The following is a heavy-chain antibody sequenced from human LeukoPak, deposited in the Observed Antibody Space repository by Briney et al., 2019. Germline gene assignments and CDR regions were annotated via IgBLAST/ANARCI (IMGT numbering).Heavy chain of an antibody. CDR2: ISAYNGNT. V-gene: IGHV1-18*01. CDR3: ARDSWDIVVVVVATLSDGMDV. Sequence: ASVKVSCKASGYTFTSYGISWVRQAPGQGLEWMGWISAYNGNTNYAQKLQGRVTMTTDTSTSTAYMELRSLRSDDTAVYYCARDSWDIVVVVVATLSDGMDVWGQGTTVTVSS. D-gene: IGHD2-15*01. CDR1: GYTFTSYG. J-gene: IGHJ6*02.